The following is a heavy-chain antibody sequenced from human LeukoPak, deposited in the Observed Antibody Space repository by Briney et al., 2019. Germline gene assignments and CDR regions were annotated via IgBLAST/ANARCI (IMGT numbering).Heavy chain of an antibody. V-gene: IGHV4-31*03. CDR2: IYYSGST. J-gene: IGHJ4*02. D-gene: IGHD4-23*01. Sequence: NPSQTLSLTSTVSGGSISSGGYYWSWIRQHPGKGLEWIGYIYYSGSTYYNPSLKSRVTISVDTSKNQFSLKLSSVTAADTAVYYCAREAEYGGLDYWGQGTLVTVSS. CDR1: GGSISSGGYY. CDR3: AREAEYGGLDY.